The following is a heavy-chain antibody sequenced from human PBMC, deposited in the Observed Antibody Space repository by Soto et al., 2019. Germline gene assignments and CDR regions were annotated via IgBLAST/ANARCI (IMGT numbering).Heavy chain of an antibody. Sequence: QVQLQESGPGLVKPSQTLSLNCSVSGGSINTDDYYWSWIRQHAGQGLEWIGYIFYSGTTYYNPSFKNRISISLDTSKNQFSLDMSSVTAANTAIYYCASVRGHAFNKRGQGPMVTVSS. CDR1: GGSINTDDYY. CDR3: ASVRGHAFNK. V-gene: IGHV4-31*03. J-gene: IGHJ3*02. CDR2: IFYSGTT. D-gene: IGHD3-10*01.